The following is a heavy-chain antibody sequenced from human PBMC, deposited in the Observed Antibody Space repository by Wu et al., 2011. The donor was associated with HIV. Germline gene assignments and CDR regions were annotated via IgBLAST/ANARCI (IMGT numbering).Heavy chain of an antibody. Sequence: EWMGWITLTGWHKLCTEVQGRVTMTRDTSITTAYMELSSLRSDDTAVYYCTRPLYCSGGSCLNWFDRWGQGTLVTVSS. V-gene: IGHV1-2*02. CDR3: TRPLYCSGGSCLNWFDR. D-gene: IGHD2-15*01. J-gene: IGHJ5*02. CDR2: ITLTGWH.